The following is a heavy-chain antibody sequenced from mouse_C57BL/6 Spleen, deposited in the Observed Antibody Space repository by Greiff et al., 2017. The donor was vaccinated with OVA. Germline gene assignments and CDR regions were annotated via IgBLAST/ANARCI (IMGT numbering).Heavy chain of an antibody. CDR2: IWSGGST. J-gene: IGHJ3*01. Sequence: VQLQQAGPGLVQPSQSLSITCTVSGFSLTSYGVHWVRQSPGKGLEWLGVIWSGGSTDYNAAFISRLSISKDNSKSQVFFKMNSLQADDTAIYYCARESYGNYEGFAYWGQGTLVTVSA. CDR1: GFSLTSYG. D-gene: IGHD2-1*01. V-gene: IGHV2-2*01. CDR3: ARESYGNYEGFAY.